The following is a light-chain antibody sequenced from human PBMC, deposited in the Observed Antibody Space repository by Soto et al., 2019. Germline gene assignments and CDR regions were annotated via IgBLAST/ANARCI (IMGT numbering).Light chain of an antibody. J-gene: IGKJ4*01. V-gene: IGKV3-20*01. CDR2: GAS. CDR3: QQYGSSPLT. Sequence: EIVLTQSPGTLSLSPGERATLSCRASQSVSSSYLAWYQQKPGQAPRLLIYGASSMATGIPDRCSGSGSGTDFTLTISRLEPEDFAVYYCQQYGSSPLTFGGGTKVEIK. CDR1: QSVSSSY.